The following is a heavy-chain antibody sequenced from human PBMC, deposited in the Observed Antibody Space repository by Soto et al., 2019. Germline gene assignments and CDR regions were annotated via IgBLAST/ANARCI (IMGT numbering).Heavy chain of an antibody. J-gene: IGHJ3*01. V-gene: IGHV4-39*01. CDR3: ARRMATFRDAFDL. D-gene: IGHD3-3*02. CDR1: VGSISSSNYY. CDR2: IFYGGST. Sequence: QMQLQESGPGLVKSSETLYLPCTVSVGSISSSNYYWGWIRQPPGKGLEWIGNIFYGGSTYYNPSLKSRVTISVDTSRKQFFLKLSSVTAADTAVYFCARRMATFRDAFDLWGQGTMVTVSS.